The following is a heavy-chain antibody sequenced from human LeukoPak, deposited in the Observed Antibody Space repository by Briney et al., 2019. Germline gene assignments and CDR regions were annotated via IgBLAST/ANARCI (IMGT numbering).Heavy chain of an antibody. CDR1: GYSFTSYW. CDR3: ARVEWNAVVPAAMGPIDY. CDR2: IDPSDSYT. D-gene: IGHD2-2*01. V-gene: IGHV5-10-1*01. Sequence: GESLRISCKGSGYSFTSYWISWVRQLPGKGLEWMGRIDPSDSYTNYSPSFQGHVTISADKSISTAYLQWSSLKASDTAMYYCARVEWNAVVPAAMGPIDYWGQGTLVTVSS. J-gene: IGHJ4*02.